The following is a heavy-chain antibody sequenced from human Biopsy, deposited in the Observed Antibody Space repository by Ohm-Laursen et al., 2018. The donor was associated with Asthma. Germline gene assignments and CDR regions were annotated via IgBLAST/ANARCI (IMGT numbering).Heavy chain of an antibody. Sequence: ASVTASCQASGYTVTRYAINWVRQAPGQGLEWMGWINTNTGNPTYAQGFTGRFVFSLDTSVNTAHLQISSLKAEDTAVYYCARMISYYHEMRAPFFDYWGQGTLVTGSS. V-gene: IGHV7-4-1*02. J-gene: IGHJ4*02. CDR3: ARMISYYHEMRAPFFDY. CDR1: GYTVTRYA. CDR2: INTNTGNP. D-gene: IGHD3-22*01.